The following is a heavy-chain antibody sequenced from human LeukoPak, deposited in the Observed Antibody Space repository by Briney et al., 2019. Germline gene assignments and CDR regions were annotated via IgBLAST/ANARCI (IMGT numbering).Heavy chain of an antibody. D-gene: IGHD3-9*01. CDR3: ARAPYDILTGYSPLYFES. CDR2: ICSTSSHI. J-gene: IGHJ4*02. V-gene: IGHV3-21*06. Sequence: GGSLRLSCAASGFSLINYNMNWVRPAAGKGLEWVSSICSTSSHIYYADSVKGRFTISRDNAKNSLYLQMNSLRAEDTPVYYCARAPYDILTGYSPLYFESWGQGTLVTVSS. CDR1: GFSLINYN.